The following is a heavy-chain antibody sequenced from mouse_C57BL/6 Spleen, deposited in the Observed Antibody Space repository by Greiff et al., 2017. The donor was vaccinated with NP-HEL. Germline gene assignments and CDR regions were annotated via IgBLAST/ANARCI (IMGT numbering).Heavy chain of an antibody. J-gene: IGHJ2*01. CDR1: GYTFTSYW. D-gene: IGHD2-10*01. CDR3: ARTYYGNYHLDY. CDR2: IDPSDSET. V-gene: IGHV1-52*01. Sequence: QVHVKQPGAELVRPGSSVKLSCKASGYTFTSYWMHWVKQRPIQGLEWIGNIDPSDSETHYNQKFKDKATLTVDKSSSTAYMQLSSLTSEDSAVYYCARTYYGNYHLDYWGQGTTLTVSS.